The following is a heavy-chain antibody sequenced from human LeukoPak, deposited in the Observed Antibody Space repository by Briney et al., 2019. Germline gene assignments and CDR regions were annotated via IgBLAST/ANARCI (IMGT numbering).Heavy chain of an antibody. CDR1: GFTFSSYS. CDR3: AKGGAVTTPKFDY. CDR2: ISGSGGST. J-gene: IGHJ4*02. D-gene: IGHD4-17*01. V-gene: IGHV3-23*01. Sequence: GGSLRLSCEACGFTFSSYSMNWVRQAPGKGLEWVSAISGSGGSTYYADSVKGRFTISRDNSKNTLYLQMNSLRAEDTDVYYCAKGGAVTTPKFDYWGQGTLVTVSS.